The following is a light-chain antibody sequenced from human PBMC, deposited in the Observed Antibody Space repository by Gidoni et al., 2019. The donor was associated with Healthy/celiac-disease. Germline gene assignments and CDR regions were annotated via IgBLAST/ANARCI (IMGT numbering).Light chain of an antibody. V-gene: IGKV3-20*01. CDR2: GAS. J-gene: IGKJ1*01. CDR1: QSVSSSY. Sequence: EIALTQSPGPLPLSPGARSTPTCSASQSVSSSYLAWYQQKPGQAPRLLIYGASSRATGIPDRFSGSGSGTDFTLTISRLEPEDFAVYYCQQYGSSPQTFGQGTKVEIK. CDR3: QQYGSSPQT.